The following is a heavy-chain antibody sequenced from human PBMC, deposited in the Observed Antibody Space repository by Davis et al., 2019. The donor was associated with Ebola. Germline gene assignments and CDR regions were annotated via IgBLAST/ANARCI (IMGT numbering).Heavy chain of an antibody. CDR2: ISYDGSNK. CDR3: AKVIGLDDFWSLEV. J-gene: IGHJ6*04. CDR1: GFTFSSYG. Sequence: PGGSLRLSCAASGFTFSSYGMHWVRQAPGKGLEWVAVISYDGSNKYYADSVKGRFTISRDNSKNTLYLQMNSLRAEDTAVYYCAKVIGLDDFWSLEVWGKGTTVTVSS. V-gene: IGHV3-30*18. D-gene: IGHD3-3*01.